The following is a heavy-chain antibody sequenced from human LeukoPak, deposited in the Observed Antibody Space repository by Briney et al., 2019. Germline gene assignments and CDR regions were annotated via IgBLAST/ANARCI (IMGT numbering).Heavy chain of an antibody. V-gene: IGHV3-23*01. Sequence: HPGGSLRLSCAASGITFSSYGMSWVRQAPGKGLEWVSSISSTGGTTYYADSVKGRFTISRDNSKNTLYLQMNSLRAEDTAVYYCAKEAKHCSSRHYDYWGQGILVTVSS. J-gene: IGHJ4*02. CDR3: AKEAKHCSSRHYDY. CDR2: ISSTGGTT. CDR1: GITFSSYG. D-gene: IGHD6-13*01.